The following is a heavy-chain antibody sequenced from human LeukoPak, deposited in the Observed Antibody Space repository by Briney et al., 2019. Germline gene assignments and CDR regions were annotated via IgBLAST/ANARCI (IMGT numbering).Heavy chain of an antibody. CDR3: ARGDYYDSSGYYYAAFDI. D-gene: IGHD3-22*01. CDR2: INHSGST. CDR1: GGSFSGYC. J-gene: IGHJ3*02. Sequence: SETLSLTCAVYGGSFSGYCWSWIRQPPGKGLEWIGEINHSGSTNYNPSLKSRVNISVDTSKNQFSLKLSSVTAADTAVYYCARGDYYDSSGYYYAAFDIWGQGTMVTVSS. V-gene: IGHV4-34*01.